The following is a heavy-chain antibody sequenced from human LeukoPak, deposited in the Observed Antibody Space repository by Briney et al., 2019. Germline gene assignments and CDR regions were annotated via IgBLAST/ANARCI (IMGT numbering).Heavy chain of an antibody. D-gene: IGHD2-15*01. CDR3: ARGYCSGGSCFDFDY. J-gene: IGHJ4*02. V-gene: IGHV3-23*01. CDR2: VSGSGGST. CDR1: GFTFSNSA. Sequence: GGSLRLSCAASGFTFSNSAMSWVRQAPGKGLEWVSIVSGSGGSTYYADSVKGRFTISRDNSKNTLYLQMNSLRAEDTAVYYCARGYCSGGSCFDFDYWGQGTLVTVSS.